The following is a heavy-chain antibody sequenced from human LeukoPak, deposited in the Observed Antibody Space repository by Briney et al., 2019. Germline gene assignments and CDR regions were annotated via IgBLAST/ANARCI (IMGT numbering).Heavy chain of an antibody. CDR2: FDHEDDET. D-gene: IGHD3-3*01. V-gene: IGHV1-24*01. J-gene: IGHJ4*02. CDR3: ATRIYAFWSGYPPLDY. CDR1: GYNLTKLF. Sequence: ASVKVSCKGSGYNLTKLFMHGVRRAPGKGLEGMGCFDHEDDETIFAQNFQDRVTMTEHTSTDQAYMELRSLRSEDPAVYFCATRIYAFWSGYPPLDYWGQGTLVTVS.